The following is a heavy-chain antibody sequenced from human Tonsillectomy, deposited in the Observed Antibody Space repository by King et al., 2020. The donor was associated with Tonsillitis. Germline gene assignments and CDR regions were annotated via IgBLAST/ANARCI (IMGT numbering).Heavy chain of an antibody. V-gene: IGHV3-23*04. CDR2: ITGSGGNT. J-gene: IGHJ4*02. CDR1: EFTFSSYG. D-gene: IGHD6-13*01. CDR3: AKGQEFSNTWGLDY. Sequence: VQLVESGGDLVQPGGSLRLSCAASEFTFSSYGMSWVRQAPGKGLECVSAITGSGGNTYYADSVKGRFTISRDNSKKTLYLQMNSLTAEDTAVYYCAKGQEFSNTWGLDYWGQGIQVTVSS.